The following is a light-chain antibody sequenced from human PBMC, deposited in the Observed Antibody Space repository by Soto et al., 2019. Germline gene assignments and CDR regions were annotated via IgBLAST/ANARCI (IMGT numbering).Light chain of an antibody. CDR1: SSDVGSYNL. J-gene: IGLJ1*01. Sequence: QSALTQPASVSGSPGRSITISCTGTSSDVGSYNLVSWYQQHPGKAPKLMIYEGSKRPSGVSNRFSGSKSGNTASLTISGLQAADEADYYCCSYTGSSTYVFGTGTKATVL. CDR2: EGS. V-gene: IGLV2-23*01. CDR3: CSYTGSSTYV.